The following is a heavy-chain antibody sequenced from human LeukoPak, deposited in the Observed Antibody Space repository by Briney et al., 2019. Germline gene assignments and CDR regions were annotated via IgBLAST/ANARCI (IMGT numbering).Heavy chain of an antibody. J-gene: IGHJ4*02. CDR2: SSSSGSTI. D-gene: IGHD3-16*02. Sequence: GGPLRLSCAASGFTFSDYYVSWIRQAPGKGLEWVSYSSSSGSTIYYSDSVKGRFTISRDNAKNSLYLQMNSLRAEDTAVYYCARLDYDYVWGSYRSFDYWGQGTLVTVSS. V-gene: IGHV3-11*04. CDR3: ARLDYDYVWGSYRSFDY. CDR1: GFTFSDYY.